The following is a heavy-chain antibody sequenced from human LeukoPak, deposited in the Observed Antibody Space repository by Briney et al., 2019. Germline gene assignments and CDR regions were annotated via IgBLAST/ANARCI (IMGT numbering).Heavy chain of an antibody. V-gene: IGHV3-30-3*01. CDR2: ISYDGSNK. Sequence: GGSLRLSCAASGFTFSSYAMHWVRQAPGKGLEWVAVISYDGSNKYYADSVKGRFTISRDNSKNTLYLQMNSLRAEDTAVYYCAKDSGVPAAITPLYYMDVWGKGTTVTVSS. CDR1: GFTFSSYA. CDR3: AKDSGVPAAITPLYYMDV. D-gene: IGHD2-2*01. J-gene: IGHJ6*03.